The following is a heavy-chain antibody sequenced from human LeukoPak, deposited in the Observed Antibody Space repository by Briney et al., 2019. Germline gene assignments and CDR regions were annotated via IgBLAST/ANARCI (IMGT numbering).Heavy chain of an antibody. CDR2: IYHSGST. CDR3: ARGLVDAASSSSLVPDYYYYGMDV. J-gene: IGHJ6*02. CDR1: GGSISSGGYS. Sequence: PSETLSLTCAVSGGSISSGGYSWSWIRQPPGQGLEWIGYIYHSGSTYYNPSLKSRVTISVDTSKNQFSLKLSSVTAADTAVYYCARGLVDAASSSSLVPDYYYYGMDVWGQGTTVTVSS. V-gene: IGHV4-30-2*01. D-gene: IGHD6-6*01.